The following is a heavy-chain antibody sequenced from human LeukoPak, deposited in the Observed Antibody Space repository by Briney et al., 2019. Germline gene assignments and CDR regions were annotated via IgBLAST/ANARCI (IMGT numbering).Heavy chain of an antibody. CDR1: GFTSTSYW. J-gene: IGHJ5*02. CDR2: INHDGTDK. V-gene: IGHV3-7*05. Sequence: GGSLRLSCAASGFTSTSYWMTWVRQAPGKGLHWVANINHDGTDKNYADSVKGRFTISRDNAKRLVFLQMNSLRAKDTGLYYCAREDWGPRFDPRGQGTLVTVSS. CDR3: AREDWGPRFDP. D-gene: IGHD7-27*01.